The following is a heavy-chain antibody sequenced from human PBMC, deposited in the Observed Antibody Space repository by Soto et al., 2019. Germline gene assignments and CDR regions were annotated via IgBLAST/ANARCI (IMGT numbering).Heavy chain of an antibody. Sequence: ETLSLTCTVSGGSISSSSYYWGWIRQPPGKGLEWIGSIYYSGSTYYNPSLKSRVTISVDTSKNQFSLKLSSVTAADTAVYYCAGVAVTGRGWFDPWGQGTLVTVSS. V-gene: IGHV4-39*01. D-gene: IGHD6-19*01. CDR2: IYYSGST. CDR3: AGVAVTGRGWFDP. CDR1: GGSISSSSYY. J-gene: IGHJ5*02.